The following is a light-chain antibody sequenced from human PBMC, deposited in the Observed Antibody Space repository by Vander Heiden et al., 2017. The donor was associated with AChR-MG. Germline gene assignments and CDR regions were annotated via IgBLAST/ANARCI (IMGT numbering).Light chain of an antibody. Sequence: EIVMTQSPATLSVSPGERATLSCRASQSISSDLAWYQQKPGQAPRLLIYGASTRAIGIPARFSGSGSGTEFTFTISSRQSEDFAVYYCQHLNNWPFTFGTGTKMEIK. J-gene: IGKJ3*01. CDR3: QHLNNWPFT. CDR2: GAS. V-gene: IGKV3-15*01. CDR1: QSISSD.